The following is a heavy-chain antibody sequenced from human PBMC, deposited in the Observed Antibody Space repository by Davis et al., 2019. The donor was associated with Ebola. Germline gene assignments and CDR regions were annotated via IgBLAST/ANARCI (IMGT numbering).Heavy chain of an antibody. CDR2: INHSGSS. V-gene: IGHV4-34*01. D-gene: IGHD2-2*02. Sequence: SETLSLTCAVYGGAFSGYYWSWIRQSPGKGLEWIGEINHSGSSNCNPSLKSRVTVSVDTSQNQFSLKLSSVTAADTAVYYCARSKPAAVLYYYYGMDVWGQGTTVTVSS. CDR3: ARSKPAAVLYYYYGMDV. J-gene: IGHJ6*02. CDR1: GGAFSGYY.